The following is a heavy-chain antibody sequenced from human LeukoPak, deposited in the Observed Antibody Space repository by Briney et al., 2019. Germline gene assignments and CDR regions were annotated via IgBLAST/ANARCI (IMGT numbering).Heavy chain of an antibody. D-gene: IGHD2-15*01. J-gene: IGHJ3*02. V-gene: IGHV4-30-4*01. CDR1: GASISSGDYY. CDR2: IYYSGST. CDR3: ARDCSGGSCYGAFDI. Sequence: PSETLSLTCTVSGASISSGDYYWSWIRQPPGKGLVWVGYIYYSGSTYYNPSLKSRVTISVDTSKNQFSLKLSSVTAADTAVYYCARDCSGGSCYGAFDIWGQGTMVTVSS.